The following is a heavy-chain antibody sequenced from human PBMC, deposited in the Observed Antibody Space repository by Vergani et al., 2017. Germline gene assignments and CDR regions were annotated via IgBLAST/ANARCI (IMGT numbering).Heavy chain of an antibody. D-gene: IGHD3-3*01. Sequence: QVQLVQSGAEVKKPGASVKVSCKASGYTFTSYGISWVRKAPGQGLEWMGWISAYNGNTNYAQKLQGRVTMTTDTSTSTAYMELSSLRSDDTAVYYCARDVPDDFWSGYPDYWGQGTLVTVSS. CDR3: ARDVPDDFWSGYPDY. CDR1: GYTFTSYG. CDR2: ISAYNGNT. V-gene: IGHV1-18*01. J-gene: IGHJ4*02.